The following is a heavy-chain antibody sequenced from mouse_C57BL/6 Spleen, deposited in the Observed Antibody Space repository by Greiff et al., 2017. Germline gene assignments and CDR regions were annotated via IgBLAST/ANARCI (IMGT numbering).Heavy chain of an antibody. CDR1: GFTFSNYW. CDR2: IRLKSDNYAT. D-gene: IGHD2-4*01. J-gene: IGHJ3*01. Sequence: EVKLVESGGGLVQPGGSMKLSCVASGFTFSNYWMNWVRQSPEKGLEWVAQIRLKSDNYATHYAESVKGRFTISRDDSKSSVYLQMNNLRAEDTGIYYCTDDYDSAYWGQGTLVTVSA. V-gene: IGHV6-3*01. CDR3: TDDYDSAY.